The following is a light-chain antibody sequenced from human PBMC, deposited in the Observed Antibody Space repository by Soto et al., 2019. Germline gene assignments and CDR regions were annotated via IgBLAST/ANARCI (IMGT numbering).Light chain of an antibody. CDR1: SSDVGGYDY. CDR2: KVS. V-gene: IGLV2-14*03. J-gene: IGLJ1*01. CDR3: SSYSISTASL. Sequence: QSVLTQPASVSGSPGQSITISFTGTSSDVGGYDYVSCYQLHPGKAPTLMIFKVSNRPSGVSYRFSGSKSGNTASLTISGLQAEDVADYVCSSYSISTASLCGTGPKLTVL.